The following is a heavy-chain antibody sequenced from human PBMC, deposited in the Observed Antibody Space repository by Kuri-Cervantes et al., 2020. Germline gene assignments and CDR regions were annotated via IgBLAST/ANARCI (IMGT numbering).Heavy chain of an antibody. CDR1: GGSISSGDYY. Sequence: LRLSCTVSGGSISSGDYYWSWIRQPPGKGLEWIGYIYHSGSTDYNPSLKSRVTISVDTSKNQFSLKLCSVTAADTAVYYCARVRVRYFDWFSPHDYYYGMDVWGQGTTVTVSS. V-gene: IGHV4-30-4*01. J-gene: IGHJ6*02. CDR3: ARVRVRYFDWFSPHDYYYGMDV. CDR2: IYHSGST. D-gene: IGHD3-9*01.